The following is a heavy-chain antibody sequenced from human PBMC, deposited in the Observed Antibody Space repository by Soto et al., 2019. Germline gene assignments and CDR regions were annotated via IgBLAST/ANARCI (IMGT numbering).Heavy chain of an antibody. CDR3: ACYFWDYYPQPMDF. J-gene: IGHJ4*02. CDR1: GFTFSSFW. D-gene: IGHD3-22*01. Sequence: GGSLRLSCAASGFTFSSFWMSWVRQAPGKGLEWVADIKQAGSEKYYVDSVKGRFTISRDNAKNSLYLQMNSLRAEDTAVYYCACYFWDYYPQPMDFWCTGTLVTVSS. CDR2: IKQAGSEK. V-gene: IGHV3-7*01.